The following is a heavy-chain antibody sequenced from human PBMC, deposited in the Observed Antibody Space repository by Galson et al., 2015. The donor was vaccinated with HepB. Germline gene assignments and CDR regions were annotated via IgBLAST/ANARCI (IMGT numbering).Heavy chain of an antibody. J-gene: IGHJ4*02. Sequence: SETLSLTCTVSGGSISSSSYYWGWIRQPPGKGLEWIGSIYYSGSTYYNPSLKSRVTISVDTSKNQFSLKLSSVTAADTAVYYCARRAGNDYGGKRGGYFDYWGQGTLVTVSS. CDR3: ARRAGNDYGGKRGGYFDY. D-gene: IGHD4-23*01. V-gene: IGHV4-39*01. CDR2: IYYSGST. CDR1: GGSISSSSYY.